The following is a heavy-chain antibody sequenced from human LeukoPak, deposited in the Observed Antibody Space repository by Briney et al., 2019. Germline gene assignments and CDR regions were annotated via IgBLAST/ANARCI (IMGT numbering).Heavy chain of an antibody. V-gene: IGHV4-30-2*01. CDR2: IHHTGST. Sequence: SETLSLTCAVSGGSISSSGYSWSWIRQPPGKGLEWIGYIHHTGSTYYNPSLKSRVTISVDRSKNQFSLKLSSVTAADTAMYFCARTPTYCGGDCYYFDPWGQGTLVTVTS. D-gene: IGHD2-21*02. CDR1: GGSISSSGYS. J-gene: IGHJ5*02. CDR3: ARTPTYCGGDCYYFDP.